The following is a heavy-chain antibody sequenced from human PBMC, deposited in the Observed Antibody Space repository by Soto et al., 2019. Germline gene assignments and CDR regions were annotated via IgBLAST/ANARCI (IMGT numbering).Heavy chain of an antibody. J-gene: IGHJ4*02. Sequence: GGSLRLSCAASGFTFSTYGMHWVRQAPGKGLEWVAVIWYDGSEKYYADSVKGRFTISRDNSKNTLYLQMNSLRAEDTAVYYCARDRYSSGWYDLDYWGQGTLVTVSS. CDR2: IWYDGSEK. V-gene: IGHV3-33*01. CDR1: GFTFSTYG. CDR3: ARDRYSSGWYDLDY. D-gene: IGHD6-19*01.